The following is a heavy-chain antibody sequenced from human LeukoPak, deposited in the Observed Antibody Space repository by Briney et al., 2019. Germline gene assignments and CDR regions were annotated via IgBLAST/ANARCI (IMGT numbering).Heavy chain of an antibody. J-gene: IGHJ4*02. D-gene: IGHD6-19*01. CDR2: IYYSGST. V-gene: IGHV4-59*08. CDR1: GGSISSYY. CDR3: ARQRAVAGNNDY. Sequence: SETLSLTCTVSGGSISSYYWSWIRQPPGKGLEWIGYIYYSGSTNYNPSLKSRVTISVDTSKNQFSLKLSSVTAADTAVYYCARQRAVAGNNDYWAREPWSPSPQ.